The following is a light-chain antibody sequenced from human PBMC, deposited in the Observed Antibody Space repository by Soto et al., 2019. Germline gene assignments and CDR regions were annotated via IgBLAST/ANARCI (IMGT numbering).Light chain of an antibody. CDR1: SSDIGGYNY. CDR3: QSYDTFLSAVV. CDR2: EVS. V-gene: IGLV2-14*01. J-gene: IGLJ2*01. Sequence: QSALTQPASVSGSPGQSITISCTGTSSDIGGYNYVSWYQQHPGKVPKFMIYEVSNRPSGVSDRFSGSKSGNTASLTISGLQAEDEADYYCQSYDTFLSAVVFGGGTKLTVL.